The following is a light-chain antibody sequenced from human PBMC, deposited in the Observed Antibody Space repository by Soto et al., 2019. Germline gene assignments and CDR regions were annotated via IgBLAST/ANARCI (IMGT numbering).Light chain of an antibody. Sequence: RVRKQNTATASVSPGERATLSCGASQSVSSNLAWYQQKPGQAPRLLIYGASTRATGIPARFSGSGSGTEFTLTIGSLQSEDFAVYDCQQYNNWPPAVGQGTKVDIK. CDR1: QSVSSN. V-gene: IGKV3-15*01. J-gene: IGKJ1*01. CDR3: QQYNNWPPA. CDR2: GAS.